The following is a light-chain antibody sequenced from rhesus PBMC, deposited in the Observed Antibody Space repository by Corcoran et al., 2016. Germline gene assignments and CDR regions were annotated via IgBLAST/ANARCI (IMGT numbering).Light chain of an antibody. CDR2: EVN. V-gene: IGLV2-13*02. J-gene: IGLJ1*01. CDR3: TSYASTTAFI. Sequence: QAALTQSPSVSGSPGQSVTISFSGTSSDIGGYNRVSWYQQYPGKAPKLMIYEVNKRPSGVSDRFSGSKSANTASLTISGLQAEDEADYYCTSYASTTAFIFGAGTRLTVL. CDR1: SSDIGGYNR.